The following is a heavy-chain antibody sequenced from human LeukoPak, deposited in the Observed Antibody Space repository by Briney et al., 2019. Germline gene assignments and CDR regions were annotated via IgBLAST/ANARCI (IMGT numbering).Heavy chain of an antibody. Sequence: GGSPRLSCAASGFTFSSYAMHWVRQAPGKGLEWVAVISYDGSNKYYADSVKGRFTISRDNSKIALYLQMNSLRAEDTAVYYCARDYRTVIVRDYYFDYWGQGTLVTVSS. V-gene: IGHV3-30*04. J-gene: IGHJ4*02. CDR1: GFTFSSYA. D-gene: IGHD3/OR15-3a*01. CDR2: ISYDGSNK. CDR3: ARDYRTVIVRDYYFDY.